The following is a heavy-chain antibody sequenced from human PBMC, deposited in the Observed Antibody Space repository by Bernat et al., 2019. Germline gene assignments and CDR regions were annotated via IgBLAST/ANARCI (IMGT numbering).Heavy chain of an antibody. V-gene: IGHV4-34*01. CDR3: ARGGYQLPQGYFVF. CDR2: INHSGSA. J-gene: IGHJ4*02. Sequence: QVQLQQWGAGLLKPSETLSLTCAVYGGSFSGYYWTWVRQPPGKGLEWIGEINHSGSATYTPSLMSRVTISVDPSKNQFSLELRSVTAADTAVYYCARGGYQLPQGYFVFWCQGTLVTVSS. D-gene: IGHD2-2*01. CDR1: GGSFSGYY.